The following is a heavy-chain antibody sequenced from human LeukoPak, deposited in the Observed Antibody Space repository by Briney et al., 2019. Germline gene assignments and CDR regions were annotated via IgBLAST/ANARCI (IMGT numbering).Heavy chain of an antibody. CDR1: GFTFSSHA. CDR2: IGKSGASP. CDR3: AKGKGSSSSSIDW. J-gene: IGHJ4*02. Sequence: GGSLRLSCAASGFTFSSHAMNWVRQAPGKGLEWVSGIGKSGASPHYADSVKGRFTISRDNSKNTLYLQIHSLRAEDTAVYYCAKGKGSSSSSIDWWGQGTLVTVSS. V-gene: IGHV3-23*01. D-gene: IGHD2-15*01.